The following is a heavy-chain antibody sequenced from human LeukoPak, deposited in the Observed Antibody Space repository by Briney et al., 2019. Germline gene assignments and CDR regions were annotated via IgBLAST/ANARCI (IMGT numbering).Heavy chain of an antibody. V-gene: IGHV5-10-1*01. CDR1: GYSFTSYW. Sequence: NLGESLKISCKGSGYSFTSYWISWVRQMPGNGLEWMGRIDPSDSYTNYSPSFQGHVTISADKSISTAYLQWSSLKASDTAMYYCARRGKNYYGSGTYYWGQGTLVTVSS. CDR2: IDPSDSYT. D-gene: IGHD3-10*01. CDR3: ARRGKNYYGSGTYY. J-gene: IGHJ4*02.